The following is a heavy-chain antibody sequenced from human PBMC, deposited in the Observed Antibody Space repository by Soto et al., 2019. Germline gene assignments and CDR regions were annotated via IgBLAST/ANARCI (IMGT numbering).Heavy chain of an antibody. Sequence: PSETLSLTCTVSGGSISSYYWSWIRQPPGKGLEWIGYIYYSGSTNYNPSLKSRVTISVDTSKNQFSLKLSSVTAADTAVYYCARLKWFGEPSPYYFDYWGQGTLVTVSS. CDR2: IYYSGST. J-gene: IGHJ4*02. V-gene: IGHV4-59*08. D-gene: IGHD3-10*01. CDR1: GGSISSYY. CDR3: ARLKWFGEPSPYYFDY.